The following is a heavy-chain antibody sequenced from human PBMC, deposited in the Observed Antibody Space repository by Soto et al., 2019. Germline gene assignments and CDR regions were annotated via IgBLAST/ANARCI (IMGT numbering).Heavy chain of an antibody. Sequence: QVQLQQWGAGLLKPSETLSLTCAVYGGSFSGYYWSWIRQPPGKGLEWIGEINHSGSTNYNPSLKSRVTLSVDTSKNQFSLKLSSVTAADTAVYYCARAGWGSGGSQDVWGQGTTVTVSS. V-gene: IGHV4-34*01. J-gene: IGHJ6*02. CDR2: INHSGST. CDR1: GGSFSGYY. D-gene: IGHD2-15*01. CDR3: ARAGWGSGGSQDV.